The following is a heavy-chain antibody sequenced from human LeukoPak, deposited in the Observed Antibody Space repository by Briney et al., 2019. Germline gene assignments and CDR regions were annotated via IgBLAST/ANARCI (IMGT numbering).Heavy chain of an antibody. CDR2: ITSGSRYI. D-gene: IGHD2-15*01. V-gene: IGHV3-21*01. CDR1: GFTFSNYS. J-gene: IGHJ4*02. Sequence: GGSLRLSCATSGFTFSNYSMIWIRQAPGKGLEWVSSITSGSRYIYYPDSVKGRFTISRDNAKNSLYLQMNSLRAEDTAVYYCARVIATRRQYYFDYWGQGALVTVSS. CDR3: ARVIATRRQYYFDY.